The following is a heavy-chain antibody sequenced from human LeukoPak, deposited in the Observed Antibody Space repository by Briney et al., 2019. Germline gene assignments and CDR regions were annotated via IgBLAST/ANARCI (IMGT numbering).Heavy chain of an antibody. CDR3: ARPRVVVTATDFDY. CDR2: ISYDGSNK. Sequence: QAGGSLRLSCAASGFTFSSYAMHWVRQAPGKGLEWVAVISYDGSNKHYADSVKGRFTISRDNSKNTLYLQMNSLRAEDTAVYYCARPRVVVTATDFDYWGQGTLVTVSS. J-gene: IGHJ4*02. D-gene: IGHD2-21*02. CDR1: GFTFSSYA. V-gene: IGHV3-30-3*01.